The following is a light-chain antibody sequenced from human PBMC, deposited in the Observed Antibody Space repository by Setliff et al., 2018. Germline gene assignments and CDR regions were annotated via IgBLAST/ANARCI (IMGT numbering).Light chain of an antibody. Sequence: QSALTQPASVSGSLGQSITISCTGTSNDVGGYNYVSWYKQHPGEAPQLMIYAVTKRPSGVPDRFSGSKSGTSASLAITGLQAEDEADYYCQSYDSSLSALYVFGTGTKVTVL. CDR3: QSYDSSLSALYV. V-gene: IGLV2-14*03. J-gene: IGLJ1*01. CDR2: AVT. CDR1: SNDVGGYNY.